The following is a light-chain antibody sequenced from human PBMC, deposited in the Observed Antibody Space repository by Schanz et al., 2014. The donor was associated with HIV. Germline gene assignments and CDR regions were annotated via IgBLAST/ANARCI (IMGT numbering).Light chain of an antibody. Sequence: QSVLTQPPSASGTPGQRVTISCSGSRSNIGRNTVNWHQPPPRTAPKLLIYSNNQRPSGVPDRFSGSNSGTSASLAITGLQTEDEGDYYCQSYDSSLSGSRVFGTGTKLTVL. CDR1: RSNIGRNT. J-gene: IGLJ1*01. CDR3: QSYDSSLSGSRV. CDR2: SNN. V-gene: IGLV1-44*01.